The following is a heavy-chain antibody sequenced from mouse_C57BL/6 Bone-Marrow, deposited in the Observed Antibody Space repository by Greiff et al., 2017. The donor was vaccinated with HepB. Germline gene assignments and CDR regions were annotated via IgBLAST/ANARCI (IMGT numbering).Heavy chain of an antibody. CDR1: GYTFTGYW. CDR2: ILPGSGST. Sequence: QVQLKESGAELMKPGASVKLSCKATGYTFTGYWIEWVKQRPGHGLEWIGEILPGSGSTNYNEKFKGKATFTADTSSNTAYMQLSSLTTEDSAIYYCARDGTTVVAKQLGFAYWGQGTLVTVSA. J-gene: IGHJ3*01. D-gene: IGHD1-1*01. CDR3: ARDGTTVVAKQLGFAY. V-gene: IGHV1-9*01.